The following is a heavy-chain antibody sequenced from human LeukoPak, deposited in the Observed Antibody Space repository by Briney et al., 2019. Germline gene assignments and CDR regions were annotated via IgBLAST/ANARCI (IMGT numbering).Heavy chain of an antibody. CDR2: ISGSGGST. CDR3: AKGPRITIFGVAPNWFDP. CDR1: GFTFSSYA. J-gene: IGHJ5*02. D-gene: IGHD3-3*01. V-gene: IGHV3-23*01. Sequence: GGSLRLSCAASGFTFSSYAMSWVRQAPGKGLEWVSAISGSGGSTYYADSVKGRFTISRDNSKNTLYLQMNSLRAEDTAVYYCAKGPRITIFGVAPNWFDPWGQGTLVTVSS.